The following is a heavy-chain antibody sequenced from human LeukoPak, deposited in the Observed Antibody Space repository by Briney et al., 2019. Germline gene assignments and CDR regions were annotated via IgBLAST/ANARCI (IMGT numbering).Heavy chain of an antibody. J-gene: IGHJ5*02. D-gene: IGHD3-10*01. CDR3: ARATIYYYGSGSYSTDYNWFDP. CDR2: IYYSGST. CDR1: GGSISSYY. Sequence: SETLSLTCTVSGGSISSYYWSWIRQPPGKGLEWIGYIYYSGSTNYNPSLKSRVTISVDTSKNQFSLKLSSVTAADTAVYYCARATIYYYGSGSYSTDYNWFDPWGRGTLVTVSS. V-gene: IGHV4-59*01.